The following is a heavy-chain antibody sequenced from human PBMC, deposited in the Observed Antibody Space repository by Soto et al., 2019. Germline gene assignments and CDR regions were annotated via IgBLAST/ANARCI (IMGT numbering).Heavy chain of an antibody. CDR2: INAGNGNT. CDR3: ARCLSSGWYRQTQYYFDY. J-gene: IGHJ4*02. Sequence: ASVKVSCKASGYIFTTYAMHWVRQAPGQRLEWMGWINAGNGNTKYSQKFQGRVTITRDTSASTAYMELSSLRSEDTAVYYCARCLSSGWYRQTQYYFDYWGQGTLVTVSS. D-gene: IGHD6-19*01. CDR1: GYIFTTYA. V-gene: IGHV1-3*01.